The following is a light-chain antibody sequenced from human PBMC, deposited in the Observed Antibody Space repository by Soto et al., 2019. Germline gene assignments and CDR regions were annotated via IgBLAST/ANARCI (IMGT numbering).Light chain of an antibody. CDR3: AAWDGSLNVVL. CDR2: STN. Sequence: QSALTQPPSASGTPGQRVTISCSGSSSNIGSNTVNWYQQLPGSAPKLLMYSTNQRPSGVPDRFSGSKSDTSASLAISGLQSEDEADYYCAAWDGSLNVVLFGGGTKLTVL. J-gene: IGLJ2*01. CDR1: SSNIGSNT. V-gene: IGLV1-44*01.